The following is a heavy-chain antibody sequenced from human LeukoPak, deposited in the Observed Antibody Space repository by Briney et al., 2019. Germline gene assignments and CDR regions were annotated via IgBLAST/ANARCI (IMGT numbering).Heavy chain of an antibody. D-gene: IGHD6-6*01. CDR1: GYTLTSYG. Sequence: ALVKLSCRTYGYTLTSYGMSWVRQAPGHGLEWIGWISAYNGNTNYAQKLQGRVTMTTDTSTSTAYMELRSLRSDDTAVYYCARDEYSSSFGIDYWGQGTLVTVSS. CDR2: ISAYNGNT. V-gene: IGHV1-18*01. CDR3: ARDEYSSSFGIDY. J-gene: IGHJ4*02.